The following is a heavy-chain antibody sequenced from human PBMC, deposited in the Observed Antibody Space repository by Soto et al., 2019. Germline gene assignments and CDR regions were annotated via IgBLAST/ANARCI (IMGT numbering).Heavy chain of an antibody. V-gene: IGHV4-34*01. CDR3: ARGRMIVVQLYNWFDP. Sequence: ALETLSLTCAVYGGSFSGYYWGWIRQPPGKGLEWIGEINHSGSTNYNPSLKSRVTISVDTSKNQFSLRLSSVTAADTAVYYCARGRMIVVQLYNWFDPWGQGTLVTVSS. CDR2: INHSGST. CDR1: GGSFSGYY. D-gene: IGHD3-22*01. J-gene: IGHJ5*02.